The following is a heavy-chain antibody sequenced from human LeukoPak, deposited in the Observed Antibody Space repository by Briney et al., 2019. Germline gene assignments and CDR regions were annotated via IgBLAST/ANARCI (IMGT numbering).Heavy chain of an antibody. D-gene: IGHD1-26*01. CDR3: ARDPFRSSFDS. J-gene: IGHJ4*02. CDR1: GGSFNTDTYY. CDR2: IYASGAT. Sequence: TLSLTCTVSGGSFNTDTYYWSWIRQSAGKGLEWIGRIYASGATHYNPSLKSRVTMSVDTSKTQFSLKQTSVTAADTAVYYCARDPFRSSFDSWGQGILVTVSS. V-gene: IGHV4-61*02.